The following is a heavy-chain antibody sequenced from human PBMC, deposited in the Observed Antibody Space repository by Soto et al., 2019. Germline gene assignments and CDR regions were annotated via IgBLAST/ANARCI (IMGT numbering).Heavy chain of an antibody. CDR1: GLTFNNYS. D-gene: IGHD3-10*01. J-gene: IGHJ4*02. Sequence: PGGSLRLSCAASGLTFNNYSMSWVRQAPGKGLEWVSGFRTGGDDGTTYYADSVKGRFTISRDNSKNTLFLQMNSLRAEDTAIYYCAKKVNSGPGSQYFDYWGQGTLVTVSS. V-gene: IGHV3-23*01. CDR3: AKKVNSGPGSQYFDY. CDR2: FRTGGDDGTT.